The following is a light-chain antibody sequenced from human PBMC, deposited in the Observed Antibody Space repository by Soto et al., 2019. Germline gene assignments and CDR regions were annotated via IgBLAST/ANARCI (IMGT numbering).Light chain of an antibody. CDR1: SSDVGGYNY. Sequence: QSALTQPASVSGSPGQSITISCTGTSSDVGGYNYVSWYQLHPGKAPKLLIHGVRNRPPGISSRFSGSKSGLTASLTISGLQAEDEADYYCSSFTTSRLYVFGPGTKVTVL. J-gene: IGLJ1*01. CDR3: SSFTTSRLYV. V-gene: IGLV2-14*01. CDR2: GVR.